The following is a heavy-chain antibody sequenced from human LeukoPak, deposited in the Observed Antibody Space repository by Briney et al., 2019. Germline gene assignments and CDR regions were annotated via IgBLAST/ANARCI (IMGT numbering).Heavy chain of an antibody. J-gene: IGHJ4*02. D-gene: IGHD3-22*01. CDR2: ISGYNGNT. Sequence: GASVKVSWKASGYTFTDYLLTWVRQAPGQGLEWMGWISGYNGNTNYGHKFQGRVTMTTDTSTSTAYLEMRGLRPDDTAVYYCARAYDASIDFWGQGTLVTVSS. CDR1: GYTFTDYL. CDR3: ARAYDASIDF. V-gene: IGHV1-18*01.